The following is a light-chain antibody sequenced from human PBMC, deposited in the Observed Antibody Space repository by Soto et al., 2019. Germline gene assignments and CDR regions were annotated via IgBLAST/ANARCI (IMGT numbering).Light chain of an antibody. CDR2: DPS. CDR3: QQYDNLPIT. Sequence: DIQMTQSPSSLSASEGDRVSIRCQASQDIRNYLNWYQQKPGKAPKLLIYDPSNLETGVPSRFSGSGSGTDFDLTISSLQPEDIATYYCQQYDNLPITFGQGTRLE. J-gene: IGKJ5*01. CDR1: QDIRNY. V-gene: IGKV1-33*01.